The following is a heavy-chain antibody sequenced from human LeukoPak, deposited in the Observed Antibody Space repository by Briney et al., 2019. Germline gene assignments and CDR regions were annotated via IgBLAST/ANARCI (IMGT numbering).Heavy chain of an antibody. D-gene: IGHD6-6*01. CDR3: ARDGGGSSSFSGFAG. CDR2: IYYSGST. J-gene: IGHJ4*02. Sequence: SETLSLTCTVSGGSISSYYWSWIRQPPGKGLEWIGYIYYSGSTNYNPSLKSRVTISVDTSKNQFSLKLSSVTAADTAVYYCARDGGGSSSFSGFAGWGQGTLVTVSS. V-gene: IGHV4-59*01. CDR1: GGSISSYY.